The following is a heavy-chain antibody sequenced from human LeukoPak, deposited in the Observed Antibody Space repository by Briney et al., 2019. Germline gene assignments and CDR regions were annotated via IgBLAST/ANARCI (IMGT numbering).Heavy chain of an antibody. Sequence: SQTLSLTCAISGDSVSSNSAAWNWIRQSPSRGLGWLGRTYYRSKWYNDYAVSVKSRITINPDTSKNQFSLQLNSVTPEDTAVYYCARGREETTGTTVIDYWGQGTLVTVSS. CDR1: GDSVSSNSAA. D-gene: IGHD1-1*01. J-gene: IGHJ4*02. CDR2: TYYRSKWYN. V-gene: IGHV6-1*01. CDR3: ARGREETTGTTVIDY.